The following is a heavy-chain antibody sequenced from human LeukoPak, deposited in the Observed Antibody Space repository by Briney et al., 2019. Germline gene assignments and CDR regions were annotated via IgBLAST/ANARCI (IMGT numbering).Heavy chain of an antibody. D-gene: IGHD3-10*02. CDR3: ARVVRGAYYGMDV. CDR2: IGTAGDP. Sequence: GGSLRLSCAASGFTFSSYDMHWVRQATGKGLEWVSAIGTAGDPYYPGSVKGRFTISRENAKNSLYHQMNSLRAGDTAVYYCARVVRGAYYGMDVWGKGTTVTVSS. CDR1: GFTFSSYD. J-gene: IGHJ6*04. V-gene: IGHV3-13*05.